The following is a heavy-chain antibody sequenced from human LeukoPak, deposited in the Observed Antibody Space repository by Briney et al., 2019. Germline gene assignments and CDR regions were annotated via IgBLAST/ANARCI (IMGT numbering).Heavy chain of an antibody. V-gene: IGHV1-46*01. CDR3: ARSEKAYCGGVCDNYYMDV. J-gene: IGHJ6*03. CDR1: GYTFTSYY. Sequence: ASVKVSCKASGYTFTSYYMHWVRQAPGQGLEWMGIINPSGGSTSYAQKFQGRVTMTRDMSTSTVYMELSSLRSDDTAVYYCARSEKAYCGGVCDNYYMDVWGKGTTVTVSS. CDR2: INPSGGST. D-gene: IGHD2-21*02.